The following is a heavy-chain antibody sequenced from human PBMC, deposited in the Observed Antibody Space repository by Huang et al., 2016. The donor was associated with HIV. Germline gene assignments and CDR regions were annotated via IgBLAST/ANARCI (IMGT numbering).Heavy chain of an antibody. J-gene: IGHJ4*02. D-gene: IGHD6-19*01. CDR2: IIRKAHGGTQ. Sequence: DVQLVESGGTLIQPGRSLRLSCTASGFTFGAYGMSWFRQAPGRGLEWVGFIIRKAHGGTQEYAASVKGRFIVSRDDSKNIAYLRMSSLKTEDTAVYYCSTVGGGIDYIGYTSAYYATGGYWGQGTLVTVSS. V-gene: IGHV3-49*03. CDR3: STVGGGIDYIGYTSAYYATGGY. CDR1: GFTFGAYG.